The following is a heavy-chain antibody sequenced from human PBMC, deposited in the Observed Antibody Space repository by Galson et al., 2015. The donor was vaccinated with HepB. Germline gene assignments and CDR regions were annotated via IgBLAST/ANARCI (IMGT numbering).Heavy chain of an antibody. CDR2: ISFDGNNK. CDR3: ARDMGSSDYPYYYYGLDV. CDR1: GFSFSIYA. J-gene: IGHJ6*02. Sequence: SLRLSCAASGFSFSIYAMHWVRLAPGKGLEWVAVISFDGNNKYYADSVKGRFTISRDNFKNTVFLQMNSLRAEDTAVYYCARDMGSSDYPYYYYGLDVWGQGTTVTVSS. D-gene: IGHD3-22*01. V-gene: IGHV3-30*04.